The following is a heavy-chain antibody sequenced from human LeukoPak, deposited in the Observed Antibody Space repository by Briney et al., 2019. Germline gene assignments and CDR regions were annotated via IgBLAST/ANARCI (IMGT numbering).Heavy chain of an antibody. J-gene: IGHJ6*02. CDR3: ARGNSGYDLGYYYYYYGMDV. Sequence: GRSLRLSCAASGFTFSSYSMNWVRQAPGKGLEWVSSISSSSSYIYYADSVKGRFTISRDNAKNSLYLQMNSLRAEDTAVYYCARGNSGYDLGYYYYYYGMDVWGQGTTVTVSS. V-gene: IGHV3-21*01. D-gene: IGHD5-12*01. CDR1: GFTFSSYS. CDR2: ISSSSSYI.